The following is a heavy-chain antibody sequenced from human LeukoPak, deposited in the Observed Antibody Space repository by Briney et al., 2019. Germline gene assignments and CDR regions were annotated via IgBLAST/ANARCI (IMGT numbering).Heavy chain of an antibody. D-gene: IGHD2-21*02. J-gene: IGHJ5*01. CDR1: GYTFTSYY. CDR3: ARGESSYCSGGCYFAS. CDR2: INPTGGST. Sequence: GASVKVSCKASGYTFTSYYMHWVRQAPGEGLEWMGIINPTGGSTSYAQKFQGRVTMTRDTSTSTVYMELSSLRAEDTAMYYCARGESSYCSGGCYFASWGQGTLVTISS. V-gene: IGHV1-46*01.